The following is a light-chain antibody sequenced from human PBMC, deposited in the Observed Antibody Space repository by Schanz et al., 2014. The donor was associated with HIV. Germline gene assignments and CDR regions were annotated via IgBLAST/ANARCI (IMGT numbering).Light chain of an antibody. CDR1: QSVSSIY. CDR2: GAS. J-gene: IGKJ1*01. Sequence: EIVLTQTPVTLSLSPGERATLSCRASQSVSSIYLAWYQHKPGQAPRLLIYGASSRATGIPDRFSGSGSGTDFTLTISRLEPEDFAVYYCQQYGSSPWTFGQGTRVDVK. CDR3: QQYGSSPWT. V-gene: IGKV3-20*01.